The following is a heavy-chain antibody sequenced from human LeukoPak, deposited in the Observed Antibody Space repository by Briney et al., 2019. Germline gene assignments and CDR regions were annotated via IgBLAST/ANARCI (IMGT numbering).Heavy chain of an antibody. V-gene: IGHV3-21*01. CDR1: GFTFSSYS. Sequence: SGGSLRLSCAASGFTFSSYSMNWVRQAPGKGLEWVSSISSSSSYIYYADSVKGRFTISRDNAKNSLYLQMNSLRAEDTAVYYCARDGTAWVYYYDSSGYHPFDYWGQGTLVTVSS. CDR2: ISSSSSYI. D-gene: IGHD3-22*01. J-gene: IGHJ4*02. CDR3: ARDGTAWVYYYDSSGYHPFDY.